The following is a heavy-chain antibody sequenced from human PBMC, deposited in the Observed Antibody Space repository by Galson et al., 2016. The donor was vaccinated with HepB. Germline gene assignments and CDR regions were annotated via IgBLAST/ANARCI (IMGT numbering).Heavy chain of an antibody. D-gene: IGHD2-15*01. CDR3: GRAVEVAESYYMDV. V-gene: IGHV3-11*06. CDR2: ISGSTIYT. J-gene: IGHJ6*03. Sequence: SLRLSCAASGLTFSDYYMSWIRQAPGKGLQWVAYISGSTIYTNYADSVRGRFTISRENAKNSLYLKMNSLRAKDTALYYCGRAVEVAESYYMDVWGKGTTVTGSS. CDR1: GLTFSDYY.